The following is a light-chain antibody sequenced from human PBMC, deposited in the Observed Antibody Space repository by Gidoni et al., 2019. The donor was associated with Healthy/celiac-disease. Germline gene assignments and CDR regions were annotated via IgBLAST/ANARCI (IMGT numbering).Light chain of an antibody. CDR2: GNS. J-gene: IGLJ2*01. CDR3: QSYDSSRSGVV. Sequence: QSVLTQPPSVSGAPGQRVTISCTGSSSNIGAGYDVHWYQQLPGTAPKLLIYGNSNRPSGFPDRFSGSKSGTSASLAITGLQAEDVADYYCQSYDSSRSGVVFGGGTKLTVL. V-gene: IGLV1-40*01. CDR1: SSNIGAGYD.